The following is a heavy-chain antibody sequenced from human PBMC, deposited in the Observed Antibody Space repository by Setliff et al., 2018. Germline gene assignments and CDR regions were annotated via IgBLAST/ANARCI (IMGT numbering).Heavy chain of an antibody. J-gene: IGHJ4*02. CDR1: GGSFSSYY. Sequence: SETVSLTCAVYGGSFSSYYWGWIRQPPGKGLEWIGSIYYSGSTYYNPSLKSRVTISVDTSKNQFSLKLSSVTAADTAVYYCARRDIVAQTSYDFWGMTDYWGQGTLVTVSS. CDR2: IYYSGST. V-gene: IGHV4-39*01. D-gene: IGHD5-12*01. CDR3: ARRDIVAQTSYDFWGMTDY.